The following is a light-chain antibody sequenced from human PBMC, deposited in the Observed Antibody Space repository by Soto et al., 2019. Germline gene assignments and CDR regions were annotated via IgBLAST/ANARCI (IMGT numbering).Light chain of an antibody. Sequence: EIVMTQSPATLSVSLGDRATLSCRASQSVGSYLAWYQQKPGQAPRLLIYGASTRATGIPARFSGSGSETDFTLTISRLEPEDFAVYYCQQYGSSPRTFGQGTKLEIK. J-gene: IGKJ2*01. V-gene: IGKV3-20*01. CDR3: QQYGSSPRT. CDR2: GAS. CDR1: QSVGSY.